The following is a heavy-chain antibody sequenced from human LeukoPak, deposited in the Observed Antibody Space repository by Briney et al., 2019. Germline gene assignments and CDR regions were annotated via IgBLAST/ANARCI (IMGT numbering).Heavy chain of an antibody. Sequence: SETLSLTCSVSGGPISSSSYYWGWIRQPPGKGLEWIGSIYYSGNTYNNPSLKSRVTVSVDTSKNQFSLKRSSVIEADTAVYYCARAYAGYASRFDYWGQGILVTVSS. V-gene: IGHV4-39*07. CDR2: IYYSGNT. D-gene: IGHD1-1*01. J-gene: IGHJ4*02. CDR1: GGPISSSSYY. CDR3: ARAYAGYASRFDY.